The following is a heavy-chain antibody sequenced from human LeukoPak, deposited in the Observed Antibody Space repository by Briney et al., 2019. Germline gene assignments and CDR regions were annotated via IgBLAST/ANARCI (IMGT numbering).Heavy chain of an antibody. D-gene: IGHD2-2*01. CDR1: GFTFSSYG. V-gene: IGHV3-30*18. Sequence: GRSLRLSCAASGFTFSSYGMHWVRQAPDKGLEWVAVISYDGSNKYYADSVKGRFTISRDNSKNTLYLQMNSLRAEDTAVYYCAKDFRVYCSSTSCYGSLDYWGQGTLVTVSS. CDR2: ISYDGSNK. CDR3: AKDFRVYCSSTSCYGSLDY. J-gene: IGHJ4*02.